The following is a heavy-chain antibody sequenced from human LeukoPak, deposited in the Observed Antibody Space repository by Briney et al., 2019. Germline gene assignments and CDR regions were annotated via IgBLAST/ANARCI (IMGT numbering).Heavy chain of an antibody. CDR3: AERSYGDYYYGMDV. Sequence: GGSLRLSCAASGFTFSSYAMSWVRQAPGKGLEWVSAVSSSGSNTFYADSVKGGFTISRGEPKNTLYLQMDSLRVEDTAVYYCAERSYGDYYYGMDVWGQGTTVTVSS. CDR1: GFTFSSYA. CDR2: VSSSGSNT. J-gene: IGHJ6*01. V-gene: IGHV3-23*01. D-gene: IGHD4-17*01.